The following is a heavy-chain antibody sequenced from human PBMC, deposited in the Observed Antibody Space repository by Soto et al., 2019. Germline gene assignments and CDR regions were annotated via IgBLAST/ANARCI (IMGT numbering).Heavy chain of an antibody. CDR2: ISYDGSDK. D-gene: IGHD2-2*01. J-gene: IGHJ4*02. V-gene: IGHV3-30*18. CDR3: AKSPNLYCSSYHCDKYYFDY. CDR1: GFTFNTFG. Sequence: QEQLVESGGGVVLPGRSLRLSCAASGFTFNTFGMHWVRQAPGKGLEWVAVISYDGSDKYYSDSVRGRFTISRDNSMNTLYLQMNSLRTEDTAVYYCAKSPNLYCSSYHCDKYYFDYWGQGTLVTVSS.